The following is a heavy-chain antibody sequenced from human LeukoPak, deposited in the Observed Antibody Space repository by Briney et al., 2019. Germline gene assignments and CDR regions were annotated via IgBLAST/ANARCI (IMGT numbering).Heavy chain of an antibody. CDR3: ARGRGYYGSEPYNWFDP. V-gene: IGHV4-59*01. J-gene: IGHJ5*02. Sequence: SETLSLTCTVSGGSISSYYWSWIRQPPGEGLEWSGYIYYSGSTNYNPSLKSRVTISVDTSKNQFSLKLSSVTAADTAVYYCARGRGYYGSEPYNWFDPRGQGTLVTVPS. CDR1: GGSISSYY. D-gene: IGHD3-10*01. CDR2: IYYSGST.